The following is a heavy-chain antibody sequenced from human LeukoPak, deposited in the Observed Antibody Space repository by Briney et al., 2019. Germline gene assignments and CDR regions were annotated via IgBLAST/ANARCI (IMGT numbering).Heavy chain of an antibody. CDR1: GFTFSDYY. D-gene: IGHD5-18*01. CDR2: ISSSSSYI. J-gene: IGHJ4*02. CDR3: AREERYGYAQVDY. Sequence: GGSLRLSCAASGFTFSDYYMSWIRQAPGKGLEWVSSISSSSSYIYYADSVKGRFTISRDNAKNSLYLQMNSLRAEDTAVYYCAREERYGYAQVDYWGQGTLVTVSS. V-gene: IGHV3-11*06.